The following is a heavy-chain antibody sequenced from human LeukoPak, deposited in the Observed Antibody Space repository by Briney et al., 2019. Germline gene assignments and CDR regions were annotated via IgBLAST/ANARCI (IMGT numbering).Heavy chain of an antibody. V-gene: IGHV3-21*01. CDR1: GFTFSTYN. CDR2: ITSSSSYI. Sequence: GGSLRLSCAASGFTFSTYNMNWVRQAPGKGLEWVSSITSSSSYIYYADSVKGRFTISRDNAKNSLYLQMNSLRDEDTAVYYCARDPYSGSYGDDYYYYMDVWGKGTTVTISS. J-gene: IGHJ6*03. CDR3: ARDPYSGSYGDDYYYYMDV. D-gene: IGHD1-26*01.